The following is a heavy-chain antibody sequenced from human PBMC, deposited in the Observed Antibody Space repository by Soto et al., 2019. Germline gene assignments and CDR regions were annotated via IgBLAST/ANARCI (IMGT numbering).Heavy chain of an antibody. CDR2: ISSSSTYT. CDR1: GFTFSDYY. J-gene: IGHJ4*02. V-gene: IGHV3-11*06. CDR3: ARVGSPGYCRGGYCPPPDY. Sequence: GGSLRLSCAASGFTFSDYYMTWIRQAPGKGLEWVSYISSSSTYTYYAASVKGRFTISRDNAKNSLYLQMNSLRAEDTAVYYCARVGSPGYCRGGYCPPPDYWGQGTLVTVSS. D-gene: IGHD2-15*01.